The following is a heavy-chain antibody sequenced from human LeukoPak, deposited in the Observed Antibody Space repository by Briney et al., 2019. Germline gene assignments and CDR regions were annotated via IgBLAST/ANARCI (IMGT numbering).Heavy chain of an antibody. CDR3: AKSASRGYSYGYGPFDY. CDR1: GFIFSNYA. Sequence: GGSLRLSRAASGFIFSNYAMSWVRQAPGKGLEWVSTISGSGDNIYYADSVKGRFTISRDNSKNTLYLQMNRLRVEDTAIYYCAKSASRGYSYGYGPFDYWGQGTLVTVSS. J-gene: IGHJ4*02. CDR2: ISGSGDNI. D-gene: IGHD5-18*01. V-gene: IGHV3-23*01.